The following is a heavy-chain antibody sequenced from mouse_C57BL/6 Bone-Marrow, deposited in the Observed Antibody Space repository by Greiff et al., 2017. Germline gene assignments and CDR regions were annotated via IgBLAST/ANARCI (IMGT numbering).Heavy chain of an antibody. Sequence: EVKLVESGGGLVKPGGSLKLSCAASGFTFSSYAMSWVRQTPEKRLEWVATISDGGSYTYYPDNVKGRFTISRDNAKNNLYLQMSHLKSEDTAMYYCARLVGFAYWGQGTLVTVSA. CDR2: ISDGGSYT. D-gene: IGHD1-1*02. J-gene: IGHJ3*01. V-gene: IGHV5-4*03. CDR3: ARLVGFAY. CDR1: GFTFSSYA.